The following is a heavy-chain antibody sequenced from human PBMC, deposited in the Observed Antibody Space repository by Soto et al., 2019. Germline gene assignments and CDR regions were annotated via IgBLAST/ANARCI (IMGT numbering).Heavy chain of an antibody. Sequence: GGSLRLACVASGFTFTNVAMTWGRQAPGKGLEWVSSITDGGGSTYYADSVKGRFTISRDNSKSTLYLQMNNLRADDTAVYYCAKLYWNPRYFDYWGQGARVTVSS. CDR3: AKLYWNPRYFDY. CDR2: ITDGGGST. CDR1: GFTFTNVA. V-gene: IGHV3-23*01. D-gene: IGHD1-1*01. J-gene: IGHJ4*02.